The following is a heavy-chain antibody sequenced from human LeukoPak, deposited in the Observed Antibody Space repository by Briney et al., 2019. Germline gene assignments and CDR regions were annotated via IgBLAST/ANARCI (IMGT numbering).Heavy chain of an antibody. CDR1: GFSFGRYS. CDR3: ARVLRYQLPPDF. CDR2: IGSSSRYI. Sequence: GGSLRLSCAASGFSFGRYSVNWVRQAPGKGLEWVSFIGSSSRYIYYADSVKGRFTISRDSSKNTLYLQMNSLRVEDTAVYYCARVLRYQLPPDFWGQGTLVTASS. J-gene: IGHJ4*02. V-gene: IGHV3-21*04. D-gene: IGHD2-2*01.